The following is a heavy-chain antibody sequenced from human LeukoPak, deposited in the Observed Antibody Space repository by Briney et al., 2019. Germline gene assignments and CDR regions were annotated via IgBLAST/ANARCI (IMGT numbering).Heavy chain of an antibody. Sequence: QPGGSLRLSCAASGFDFDDAAMHWVRHAPGKGLEWVSLISGDGVATYYADSVKGRFSISRDNSKTSLFLHMNNLRTEDAAVYYCAKVYSSGWANYFDYWGQGTLVTVSS. CDR3: AKVYSSGWANYFDY. D-gene: IGHD6-19*01. CDR1: GFDFDDAA. V-gene: IGHV3-43*02. J-gene: IGHJ4*02. CDR2: ISGDGVAT.